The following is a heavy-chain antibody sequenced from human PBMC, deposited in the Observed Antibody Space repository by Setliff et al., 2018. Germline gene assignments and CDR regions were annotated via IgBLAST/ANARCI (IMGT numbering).Heavy chain of an antibody. V-gene: IGHV3-48*01. CDR1: GFTFSRYA. Sequence: GSLRLSCEGPGFTFSRYAMNWVRQTPGKGLEWVSYISASSANVQYADSVRGRFTVSRDNARNSLYLQMNSLRGDDAAVYYCARDQGRLGSYSHFYYMDVWGKGTTVTVSS. CDR2: ISASSANV. J-gene: IGHJ6*03. CDR3: ARDQGRLGSYSHFYYMDV. D-gene: IGHD3-16*01.